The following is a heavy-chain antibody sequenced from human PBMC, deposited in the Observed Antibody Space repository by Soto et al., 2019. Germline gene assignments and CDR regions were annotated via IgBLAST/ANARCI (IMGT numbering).Heavy chain of an antibody. CDR2: IDPSDSYT. CDR1: GYSFTSYL. V-gene: IGHV5-10-1*01. D-gene: IGHD6-13*01. Sequence: PGESLKISCKGSGYSFTSYLISWVRQMPGKGLEWMGRIDPSDSYTSYSPSFQGHVTISADKSISTAYLQWSSLKASDTAMYYWARPYRIAAAGSVYYYGMDVWGQGTTVTVSS. CDR3: ARPYRIAAAGSVYYYGMDV. J-gene: IGHJ6*02.